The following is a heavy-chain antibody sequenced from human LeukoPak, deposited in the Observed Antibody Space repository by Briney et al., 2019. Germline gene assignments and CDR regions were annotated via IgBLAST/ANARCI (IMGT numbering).Heavy chain of an antibody. D-gene: IGHD3-10*02. J-gene: IGHJ6*03. CDR1: GFTFSSYS. CDR3: AKCLDYYYYYMDV. Sequence: GGSLRLSCAASGFTFSSYSMNWVRQAPGKGLEWVSSISISSSYIYYADSVKGRFTISRDNAKNSLFLQMNSLRAEDTAVYYCAKCLDYYYYYMDVWGKGTTVTISS. V-gene: IGHV3-21*04. CDR2: ISISSSYI.